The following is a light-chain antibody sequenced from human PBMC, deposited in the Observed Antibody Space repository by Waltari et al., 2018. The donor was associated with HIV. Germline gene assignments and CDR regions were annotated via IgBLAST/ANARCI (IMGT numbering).Light chain of an antibody. CDR1: EWGDKY. J-gene: IGLJ3*02. CDR2: QAN. Sequence: SYEVNQPPSVAVSPGQTATITCSGHEWGDKYTGLYHQEPGQSPLLVIYQANKRPSGIPERFCGCSSVHTATLTISGTLPMDEADYYCQAWGSTTSGVFGRGTRLTVL. V-gene: IGLV3-1*01. CDR3: QAWGSTTSGV.